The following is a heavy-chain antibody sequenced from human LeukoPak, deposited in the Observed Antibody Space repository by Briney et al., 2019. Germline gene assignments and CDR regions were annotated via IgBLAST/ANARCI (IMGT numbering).Heavy chain of an antibody. CDR1: GFTFSSYS. D-gene: IGHD5-18*01. V-gene: IGHV3-21*01. J-gene: IGHJ6*02. CDR3: ARGYAPYGMDV. CDR2: ISSSSSYI. Sequence: PGGSLRLSCAVSGFTFSSYSMNWVRRAPGKGLEWVSSISSSSSYIYYADSVKGRFTISRDNAKNSLYLQMNSLRAEDTAVYYCARGYAPYGMDVWAKGPRSPSP.